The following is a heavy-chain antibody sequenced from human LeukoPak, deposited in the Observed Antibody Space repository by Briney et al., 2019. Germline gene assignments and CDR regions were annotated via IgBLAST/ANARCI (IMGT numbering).Heavy chain of an antibody. Sequence: GGSLRLSCEASGFNFSDFAMSWVRQAPGKGLEWVSAISGNGLGTVNVDSVKGRFTVSRDNFRSVLYLHMGSLGADDTALYYCAKKVKDASYPDHWGQGTLVIVS. J-gene: IGHJ4*02. CDR2: ISGNGLGT. V-gene: IGHV3-23*01. D-gene: IGHD2-2*01. CDR3: AKKVKDASYPDH. CDR1: GFNFSDFA.